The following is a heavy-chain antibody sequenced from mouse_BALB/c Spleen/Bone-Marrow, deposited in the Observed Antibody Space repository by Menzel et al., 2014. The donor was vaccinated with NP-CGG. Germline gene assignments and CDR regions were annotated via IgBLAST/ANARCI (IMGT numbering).Heavy chain of an antibody. V-gene: IGHV1-63*02. D-gene: IGHD2-3*01. Sequence: QVQLQQSGAELVRPGTSVKMSCKASGYPFTNSWLGWVPQRPGPGLEWIGAIYPGGGYTNYNEKFQGKATLTADTSSSTAYMQRSSLTSEDAASYYCARGEDGLDYGGQGTTRTVSS. CDR1: GYPFTNSW. CDR3: ARGEDGLDY. J-gene: IGHJ2*01. CDR2: IYPGGGYT.